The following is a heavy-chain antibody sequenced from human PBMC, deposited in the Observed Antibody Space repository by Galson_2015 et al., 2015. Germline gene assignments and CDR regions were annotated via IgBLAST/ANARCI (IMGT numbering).Heavy chain of an antibody. D-gene: IGHD3-3*01. Sequence: SLRLSCAASGFTFSSYWMSWVRQAPGKGLEWVANIKQDGSEKYYVDSVKGRFTISRDNAKNSLYLQMNSLRAEDTAVYYCARFDDFWSGSPLDYWGQGTLVTVSS. CDR3: ARFDDFWSGSPLDY. J-gene: IGHJ4*02. CDR1: GFTFSSYW. V-gene: IGHV3-7*03. CDR2: IKQDGSEK.